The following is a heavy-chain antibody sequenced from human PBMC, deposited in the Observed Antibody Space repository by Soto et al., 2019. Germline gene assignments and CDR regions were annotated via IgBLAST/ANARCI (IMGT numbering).Heavy chain of an antibody. CDR2: INVGNGNT. CDR1: GYTFNRYA. V-gene: IGHV1-3*01. Sequence: ASVKVSCKASGYTFNRYAMHWVRQAPGQRLEWMGWINVGNGNTKYSQKIQGRVTINRDTSASTAYMELNSLTSEDTAVYYCAKDGAVAGNLDYWGPGTLVNVS. D-gene: IGHD6-19*01. CDR3: AKDGAVAGNLDY. J-gene: IGHJ4*02.